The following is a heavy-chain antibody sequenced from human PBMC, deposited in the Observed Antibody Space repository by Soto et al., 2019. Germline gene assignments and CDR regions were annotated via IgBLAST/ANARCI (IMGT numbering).Heavy chain of an antibody. V-gene: IGHV3-33*01. CDR1: GFTFSSYG. J-gene: IGHJ4*02. CDR2: IWYDGSNK. CDR3: ARDAGPAAAGTDY. Sequence: GGSLRLSCAASGFTFSSYGMHWVRQAPGKGLEWVAVIWYDGSNKYYADSVKGRFTISRDNSKNTLYLQMNSLRAEDTAVYYCARDAGPAAAGTDYWGQGTLVTVSS. D-gene: IGHD6-13*01.